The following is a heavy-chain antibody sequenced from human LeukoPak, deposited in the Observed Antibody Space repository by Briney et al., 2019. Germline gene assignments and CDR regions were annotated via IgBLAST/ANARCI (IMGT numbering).Heavy chain of an antibody. CDR2: INHSGGT. D-gene: IGHD3-3*01. J-gene: IGHJ5*02. Sequence: KSSETLSLTCAVYGGSFSGYYWSWIRQPPGKGLEWIGEINHSGGTNYNPSLKSRVTISVDTSKNQFSLKLSSVTAADTAVYYCARKEGGVWFDPWGQGTLVTVSS. CDR3: ARKEGGVWFDP. CDR1: GGSFSGYY. V-gene: IGHV4-34*01.